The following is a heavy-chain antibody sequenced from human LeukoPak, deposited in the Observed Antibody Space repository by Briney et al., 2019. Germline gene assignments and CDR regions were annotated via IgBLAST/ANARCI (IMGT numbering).Heavy chain of an antibody. V-gene: IGHV1-18*01. Sequence: ASVKVSCKASGYTFTSYGISWVRQAPGQGLEWMGWISAYNGNTNYAQKLQGRVTMTTDTSTSTAYMELRSLTSDDTAVYYCAKVELWFGESSFDPWGQGTLVTVSS. CDR2: ISAYNGNT. CDR3: AKVELWFGESSFDP. J-gene: IGHJ5*02. CDR1: GYTFTSYG. D-gene: IGHD3-10*01.